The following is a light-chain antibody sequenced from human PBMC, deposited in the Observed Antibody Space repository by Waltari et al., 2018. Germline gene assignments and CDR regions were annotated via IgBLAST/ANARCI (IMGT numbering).Light chain of an antibody. Sequence: QSVLTQPPSVSGAPGQRVTISCTGSSSNIGAGHDVHWYQQLPGRAPRLLISNNLKRPSGVPDRISGSNSGTSASLVITGLQAEDEAEFHCQSYDDSLSGYVFGGGTKLTVL. J-gene: IGLJ3*02. V-gene: IGLV1-40*01. CDR2: NNL. CDR1: SSNIGAGHD. CDR3: QSYDDSLSGYV.